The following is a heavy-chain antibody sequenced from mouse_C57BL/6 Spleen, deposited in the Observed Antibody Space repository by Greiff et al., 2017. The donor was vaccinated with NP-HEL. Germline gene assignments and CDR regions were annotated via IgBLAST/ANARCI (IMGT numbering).Heavy chain of an antibody. CDR1: GYTFTSYW. CDR3: ARAGTYDYDPAWFAY. Sequence: VQLQQPGAELVRPGTSVKLSCKASGYTFTSYWMHWVKQRPGQGLEWIGVIDPSDSYTNYNQKFKGKATLTVDTSSSTAYMQLSSLTSEDSAVYYGARAGTYDYDPAWFAYWGQGTLVTVSA. V-gene: IGHV1-59*01. J-gene: IGHJ3*01. D-gene: IGHD2-4*01. CDR2: IDPSDSYT.